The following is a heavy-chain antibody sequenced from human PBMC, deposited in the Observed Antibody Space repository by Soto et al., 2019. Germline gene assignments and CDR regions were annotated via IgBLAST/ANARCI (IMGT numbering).Heavy chain of an antibody. CDR1: GYTLTSYN. J-gene: IGHJ4*02. V-gene: IGHV1-8*01. D-gene: IGHD3-10*01. CDR2: MNPSSGNT. CDR3: ARAQAGSGPYWFDY. Sequence: AAVKVSCKASGYTLTSYNINWVRQATGQGLEWMGWMNPSSGNTGYAQRFQGRVTVTRDTSISTVYMELSSLRSEDTAVYYCARAQAGSGPYWFDYRGQGTLVPRSS.